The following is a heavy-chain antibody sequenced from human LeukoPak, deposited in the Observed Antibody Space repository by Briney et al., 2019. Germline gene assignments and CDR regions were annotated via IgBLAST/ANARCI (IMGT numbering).Heavy chain of an antibody. CDR1: GYTVTSYY. J-gene: IGHJ4*02. D-gene: IGHD1-26*01. CDR2: INPNSGGT. CDR3: ARGGARYSGSYHVDY. V-gene: IGHV1-2*04. Sequence: ASVKVSCKASGYTVTSYYMHWVRQAPGQGLEWMGWINPNSGGTNYAQKFQGWVTMTRDTSISTAYMELSRLRSDDTAVYYCARGGARYSGSYHVDYWGQGTLVTVSS.